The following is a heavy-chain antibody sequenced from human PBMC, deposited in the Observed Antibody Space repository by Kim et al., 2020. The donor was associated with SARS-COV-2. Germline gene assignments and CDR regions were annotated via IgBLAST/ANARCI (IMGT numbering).Heavy chain of an antibody. D-gene: IGHD4-17*01. Sequence: VGSLRLSCAASGFTFSSYSMNWVRQAPGKGLEWVSSISSSSSYIYYADSVKGRFTISRDNAKNSLYLQMNSLRAEDTAVYYCAREEEATVVTPRQGAFDYWGQGTLVTVSS. CDR1: GFTFSSYS. V-gene: IGHV3-21*01. J-gene: IGHJ4*02. CDR3: AREEEATVVTPRQGAFDY. CDR2: ISSSSSYI.